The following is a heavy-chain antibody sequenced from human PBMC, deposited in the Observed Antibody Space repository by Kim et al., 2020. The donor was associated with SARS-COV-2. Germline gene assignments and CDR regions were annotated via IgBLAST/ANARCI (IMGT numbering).Heavy chain of an antibody. CDR3: ARRGCSGAACHQDF. CDR1: GGSISGSY. V-gene: IGHV4-59*08. J-gene: IGHJ4*02. Sequence: SETLSLTCTVSGGSISGSYWSWIRQPPGKGLEWIGYIYYSGSTSYNPSLKSRVTMSIDTSKQQFSLKVNSVTAADTAVYYCARRGCSGAACHQDFWGQGTLVTVSS. D-gene: IGHD2-15*01. CDR2: IYYSGST.